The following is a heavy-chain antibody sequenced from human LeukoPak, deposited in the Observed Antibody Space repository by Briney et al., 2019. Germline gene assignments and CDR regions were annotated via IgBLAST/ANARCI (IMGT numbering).Heavy chain of an antibody. D-gene: IGHD3-9*01. CDR1: GDSVSSNSAA. V-gene: IGHV6-1*01. J-gene: IGHJ4*02. CDR2: TCYRSKWYY. CDR3: ASGLLRYFDWPLGFGY. Sequence: SQTLSLTCAISGDSVSSNSAAWNWIRQSPSRGLEWLGRTCYRSKWYYDYAVSVKSRITINPDTSKNQFSLQLNSVTPEDTAVYYCASGLLRYFDWPLGFGYWGQGTLVTVSS.